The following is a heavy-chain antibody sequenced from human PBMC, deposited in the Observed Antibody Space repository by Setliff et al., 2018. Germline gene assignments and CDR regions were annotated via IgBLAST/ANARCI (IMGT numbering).Heavy chain of an antibody. CDR1: GGSISSYY. Sequence: PSETLSLTCTVSGGSISSYYWSWIRQPPGKGLEWIGYIYYSGSTNYNPSLKSRVTISVDTSQNQISLKLSSVTAADTAVYYCARTMYSSSWYGAFDIWGQGTMVTVSS. V-gene: IGHV4-59*01. D-gene: IGHD6-13*01. J-gene: IGHJ3*02. CDR2: IYYSGST. CDR3: ARTMYSSSWYGAFDI.